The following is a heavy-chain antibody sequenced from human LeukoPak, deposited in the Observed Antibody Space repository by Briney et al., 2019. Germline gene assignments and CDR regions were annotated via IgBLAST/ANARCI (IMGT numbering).Heavy chain of an antibody. CDR3: ARPPRYCSSTSCYGVDP. J-gene: IGHJ5*02. CDR2: IYYSGST. V-gene: IGHV4-39*01. Sequence: SETLSLTCTVSGGSISSSSYYWGWIRQPPGKGLEWIGSIYYSGSTYYNPSLKSRVTISVDTSKNQFSLKLSSVTAADTAVYYCARPPRYCSSTSCYGVDPWGQGTLVTVSS. CDR1: GGSISSSSYY. D-gene: IGHD2-2*01.